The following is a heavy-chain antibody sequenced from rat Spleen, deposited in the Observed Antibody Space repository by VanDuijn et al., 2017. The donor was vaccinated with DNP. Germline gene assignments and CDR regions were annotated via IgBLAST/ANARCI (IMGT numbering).Heavy chain of an antibody. J-gene: IGHJ2*01. V-gene: IGHV2-1*01. Sequence: QVQLKESGPGLVQSSQTLYLTCTVSGFSLTSNGVHWVRQPPGKGLEWVGTIWSGASTDYNSALKSRLSISRDTSTSQVFLKMNTLQTEDTGIYFCIRCSFLTAIAFDDWGQGVMVTVSS. CDR3: IRCSFLTAIAFDD. CDR1: GFSLTSNG. D-gene: IGHD1-3*01. CDR2: IWSGAST.